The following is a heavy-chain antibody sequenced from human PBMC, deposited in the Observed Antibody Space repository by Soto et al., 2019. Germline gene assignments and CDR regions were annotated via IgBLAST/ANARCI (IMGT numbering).Heavy chain of an antibody. CDR3: AKDPSPQPIPAVTPGWFDP. CDR1: GDSIRDGGYY. V-gene: IGHV4-31*03. CDR2: IYFTGKA. J-gene: IGHJ5*02. Sequence: PSETLSLTCTVSGDSIRDGGYYWAWIRQRPGQGLEWMGYIYFTGKANYNPSLENRLTMSVDMSRRQLYLRLTSVTAADTAVYFCAKDPSPQPIPAVTPGWFDPWCQGIAVTVSS. D-gene: IGHD4-4*01.